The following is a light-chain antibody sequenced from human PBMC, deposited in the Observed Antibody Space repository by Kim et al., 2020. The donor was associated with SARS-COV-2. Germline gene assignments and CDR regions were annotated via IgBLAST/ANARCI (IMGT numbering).Light chain of an antibody. CDR3: QVWDSSTWV. Sequence: SYELTQPLSVSVALGQTARITCGGNNIGSKNVHWYQQKPVQAPVLVIYRDSNRPSGIPERFSGSNSGNTATLTISRAQAGDEADYYCQVWDSSTWVFGGGTQLTVL. V-gene: IGLV3-9*01. CDR1: NIGSKN. J-gene: IGLJ3*02. CDR2: RDS.